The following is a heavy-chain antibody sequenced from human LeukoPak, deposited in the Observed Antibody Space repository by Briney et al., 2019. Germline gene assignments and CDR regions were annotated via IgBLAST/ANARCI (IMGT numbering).Heavy chain of an antibody. Sequence: PGGSLRLSCAASGFTFSSYGMHWVRQAPGKGLEWVAVISYDGSNKYYADSVKGRFTISRDNSKNTLYLQMNSLRAEDTAVYYCARVLTYIMAGFYYYYFMDVWGKGTTVTISS. D-gene: IGHD5-12*01. CDR2: ISYDGSNK. CDR3: ARVLTYIMAGFYYYYFMDV. J-gene: IGHJ6*03. CDR1: GFTFSSYG. V-gene: IGHV3-30*03.